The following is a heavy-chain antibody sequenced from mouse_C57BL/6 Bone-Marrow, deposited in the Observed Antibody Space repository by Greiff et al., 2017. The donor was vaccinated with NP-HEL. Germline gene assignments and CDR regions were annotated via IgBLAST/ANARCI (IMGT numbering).Heavy chain of an antibody. CDR1: GYTFTSYW. Sequence: QVQLQQSGAELVKPGASVKLSCKASGYTFTSYWMHWVKQRPGQGLEWIGMIHPNSGSTNYNEKFKSKATLTVDKSSSTAYMQLSSLTSEDSAVYYCASYYDDHMDYWGQGTSVTVSS. V-gene: IGHV1-64*01. CDR2: IHPNSGST. CDR3: ASYYDDHMDY. J-gene: IGHJ4*01. D-gene: IGHD2-13*01.